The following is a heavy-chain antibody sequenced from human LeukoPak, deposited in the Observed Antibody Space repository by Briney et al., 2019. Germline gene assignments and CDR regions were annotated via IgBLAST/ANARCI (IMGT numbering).Heavy chain of an antibody. J-gene: IGHJ4*02. V-gene: IGHV4-39*02. CDR1: GGSISSSSYY. CDR2: IYYSGST. CDR3: ARDNIVVVAATKAYYFDY. Sequence: SETLSLTCTVSGGSISSSSYYWGWIRQPPGKGLEWIGSIYYSGSTYYNPSLKSRVTISVDTSKNQFSLKLSSVTAADTAVYYCARDNIVVVAATKAYYFDYWGQGTLVTVSS. D-gene: IGHD2-15*01.